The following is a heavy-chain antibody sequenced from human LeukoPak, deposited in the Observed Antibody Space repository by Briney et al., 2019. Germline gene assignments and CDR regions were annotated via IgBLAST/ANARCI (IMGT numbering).Heavy chain of an antibody. Sequence: ASVKVSCKASGYTFTGYYMHWVRQAPGQGLEWMGWINPNSGGTNYAQKFQGRVTMTRDTSISTAYMELSRLRSDDTAVYYCARESGYSYGYSFGYFDYWGQGTLVTVSS. CDR2: INPNSGGT. D-gene: IGHD5-18*01. V-gene: IGHV1-2*02. J-gene: IGHJ4*02. CDR3: ARESGYSYGYSFGYFDY. CDR1: GYTFTGYY.